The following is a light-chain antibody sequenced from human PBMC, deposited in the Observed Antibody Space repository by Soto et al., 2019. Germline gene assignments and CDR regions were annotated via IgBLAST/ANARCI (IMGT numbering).Light chain of an antibody. CDR2: EVS. Sequence: LTQPASVSGSPGQSITISCTGTSSDVGGYNYVSWFQQHPGKAPKLKIYEVSNRPSGVSNRFSGSKSGYTASLTISELQAEDEADYYCTSFTSSSTWVLGGGTK. J-gene: IGLJ3*02. CDR3: TSFTSSSTWV. CDR1: SSDVGGYNY. V-gene: IGLV2-14*03.